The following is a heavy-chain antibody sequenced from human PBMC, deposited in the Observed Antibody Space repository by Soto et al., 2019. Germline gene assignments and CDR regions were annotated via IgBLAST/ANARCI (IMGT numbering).Heavy chain of an antibody. CDR3: AKDKGPSVGATPGYYYQGLDV. CDR2: ISGSGGNI. J-gene: IGHJ6*02. V-gene: IGHV3-23*01. Sequence: LRLSCAASGFTFRSYAMSWVRQAPRKGLEWDSAISGSGGNIYYADSVKGRFTISRDNSKNTLYLEMNSLRAEDTAVYYCAKDKGPSVGATPGYYYQGLDVWGQGTTVTVSS. CDR1: GFTFRSYA. D-gene: IGHD2-15*01.